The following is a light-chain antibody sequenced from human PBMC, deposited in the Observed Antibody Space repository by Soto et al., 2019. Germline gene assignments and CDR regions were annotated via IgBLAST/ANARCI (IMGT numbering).Light chain of an antibody. CDR1: QTIRDN. J-gene: IGKJ3*01. CDR3: QQSDGASFT. CDR2: VAF. Sequence: DIQVTQSPSSLSASVGDRVTITCRTSQTIRDNLPWYQQKPGKAPKLLIYVAFNLQNGIPSRFHGGGSGKDFTLPVSNLQPEDFGTYYCQQSDGASFTFGPGTRVDL. V-gene: IGKV1-39*01.